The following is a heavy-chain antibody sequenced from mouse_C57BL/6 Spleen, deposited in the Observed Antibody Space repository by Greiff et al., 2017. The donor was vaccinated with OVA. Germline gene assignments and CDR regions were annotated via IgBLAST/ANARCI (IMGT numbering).Heavy chain of an antibody. CDR2: LWGDGST. Sequence: VKLMEPGPGLVAPSQSLSITCTVSGFSFTSSGVSWVRQPPGKGLEWLGVLWGDGSTNSHTDLISRLSISKDNSKSQVFLKLNSLQTDDTATYYCAKQGYYSNPSDWGQGASVTVSS. V-gene: IGHV2-3*01. CDR1: GFSFTSSG. D-gene: IGHD2-5*01. J-gene: IGHJ4*01. CDR3: AKQGYYSNPSD.